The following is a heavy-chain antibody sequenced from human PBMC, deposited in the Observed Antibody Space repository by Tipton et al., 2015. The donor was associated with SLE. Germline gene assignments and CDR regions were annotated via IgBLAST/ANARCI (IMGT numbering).Heavy chain of an antibody. D-gene: IGHD2-2*01. V-gene: IGHV4-39*07. Sequence: TLSLTCTVSGGSITSSGFYWGWFRQPPGKGLEWIGSIDYTGSTYYNPSLKSRVTISVDMSKNQFSLKLTSVTAADTAVYYCATSPLTLWGQGTLVTVSS. CDR1: GGSITSSGFY. CDR3: ATSPLTL. J-gene: IGHJ4*02. CDR2: IDYTGST.